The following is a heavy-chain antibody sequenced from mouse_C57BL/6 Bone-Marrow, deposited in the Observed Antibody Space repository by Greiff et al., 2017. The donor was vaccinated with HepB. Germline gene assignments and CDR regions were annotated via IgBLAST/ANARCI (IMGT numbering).Heavy chain of an antibody. D-gene: IGHD2-4*01. CDR3: ARMGYDYDGGYYAMDY. CDR2: FHPYNDDT. V-gene: IGHV1-47*01. CDR1: GYTFTTYP. Sequence: VMLVESGAELVKPGASVKMSCKASGYTFTTYPIEWMKQNHGKSLEWIGNFHPYNDDTKYNEKFKGKATLTVEKSSSTVYLELSRLTSDDSAVYYCARMGYDYDGGYYAMDYWGQGTSVTVSS. J-gene: IGHJ4*01.